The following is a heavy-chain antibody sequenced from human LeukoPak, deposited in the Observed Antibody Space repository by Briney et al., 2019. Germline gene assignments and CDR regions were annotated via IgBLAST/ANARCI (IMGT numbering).Heavy chain of an antibody. D-gene: IGHD3-10*01. CDR1: GGSISSYY. CDR2: IYYSGST. J-gene: IGHJ4*02. CDR3: ARLSGYYGSGSYYNRALFDY. Sequence: PSETLSLTCTVSGGSISSYYWSWIRQPPGKGLEWIGYIYYSGSTNYNPSLKSRVTISVDTSKNQFSLKLSSVTAADTAVYYCARLSGYYGSGSYYNRALFDYWGQGTLVTVSS. V-gene: IGHV4-59*01.